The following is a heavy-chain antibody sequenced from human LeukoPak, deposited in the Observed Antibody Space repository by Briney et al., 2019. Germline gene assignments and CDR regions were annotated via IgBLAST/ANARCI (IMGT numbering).Heavy chain of an antibody. D-gene: IGHD3-22*01. Sequence: PGRSLRPSCAASGFTFSSYAMHWVRQAPGKGLEWVAVISYDGSNKYYADSVKGRFTISRDNSKNTLYLQMNSLRAEDTAVYYCARDAYYDSSGYYYDYWGQGTLVTVSS. CDR1: GFTFSSYA. V-gene: IGHV3-30*04. CDR3: ARDAYYDSSGYYYDY. J-gene: IGHJ4*02. CDR2: ISYDGSNK.